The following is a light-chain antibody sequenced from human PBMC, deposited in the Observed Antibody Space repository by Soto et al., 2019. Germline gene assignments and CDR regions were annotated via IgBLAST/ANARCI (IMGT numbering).Light chain of an antibody. V-gene: IGKV1-6*01. CDR1: QDIGDD. J-gene: IGKJ5*01. CDR3: LQDHDYPLT. CDR2: ETS. Sequence: IQMTQYKSSLSASVGDRLTVTCGASQDIGDDLAWYQQRPGKAPKLLIYETSTLHDGVPSRFSGSGSGTYFTLTISGLQPEDFTTFFCLQDHDYPLTFGQVTRLEIK.